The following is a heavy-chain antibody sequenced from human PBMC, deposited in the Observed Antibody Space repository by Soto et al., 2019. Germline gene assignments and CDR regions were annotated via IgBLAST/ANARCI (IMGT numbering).Heavy chain of an antibody. CDR2: IIPIFGTA. CDR3: ASKAGIAAAVALYYGMDV. D-gene: IGHD6-13*01. CDR1: GGTFSSYA. Sequence: SVKVSCKASGGTFSSYAISWVRQAPGQGLEWMGGIIPIFGTANYAQKFQGRVTITADKSTSTAYMELSSLRSEDTAVYYCASKAGIAAAVALYYGMDVWGQGTTVTVSS. V-gene: IGHV1-69*06. J-gene: IGHJ6*02.